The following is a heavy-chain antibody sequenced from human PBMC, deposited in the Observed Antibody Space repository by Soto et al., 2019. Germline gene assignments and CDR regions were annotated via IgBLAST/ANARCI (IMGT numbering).Heavy chain of an antibody. J-gene: IGHJ4*02. D-gene: IGHD6-19*01. CDR1: GGTFSSYA. Sequence: SVKVSCKASGGTFSSYAISWVRQAPGQGLEWMGGIIPIFGTANYAQKFQGRVTITADESTSTAYMELSSLRSEDTAVYYCARDPRPPYTKSFGWYYFDYWGQGTLVTVSS. CDR2: IIPIFGTA. CDR3: ARDPRPPYTKSFGWYYFDY. V-gene: IGHV1-69*13.